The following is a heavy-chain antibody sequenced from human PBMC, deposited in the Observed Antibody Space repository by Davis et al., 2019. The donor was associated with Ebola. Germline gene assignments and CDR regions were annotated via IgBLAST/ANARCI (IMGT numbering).Heavy chain of an antibody. CDR3: ARVVGAPSALDY. Sequence: GESLKISCVASGFTFRTYSMSWVRQAPGKGLEWVSSISSDSDYIYYADSVKGRFTISRDNSKNTLYLQMSSLRPEDTAVYYCARVVGAPSALDYWGRGALVTVSS. CDR2: ISSDSDYI. CDR1: GFTFRTYS. J-gene: IGHJ4*02. V-gene: IGHV3-21*04. D-gene: IGHD1-26*01.